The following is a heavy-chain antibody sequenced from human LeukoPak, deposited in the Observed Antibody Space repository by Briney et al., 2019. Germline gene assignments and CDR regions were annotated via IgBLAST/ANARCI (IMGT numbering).Heavy chain of an antibody. CDR3: VRAPEGGVMDV. CDR1: GFSFSDYY. D-gene: IGHD3-16*01. J-gene: IGHJ6*02. V-gene: IGHV3-11*05. CDR2: ICSGGDST. Sequence: GGSLRLSCEASGFSFSDYYMTWIRQAPGEGLERVSYICSGGDSTHYADSLEGRFTISRDNAKKTLYLRLNTLRHEDTPIYYCVRAPEGGVMDVWGQGTTVTVSS.